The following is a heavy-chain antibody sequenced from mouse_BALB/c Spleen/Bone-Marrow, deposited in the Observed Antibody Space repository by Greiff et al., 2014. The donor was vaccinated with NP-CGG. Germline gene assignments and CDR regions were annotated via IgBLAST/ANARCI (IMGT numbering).Heavy chain of an antibody. D-gene: IGHD2-3*01. V-gene: IGHV1-87*01. J-gene: IGHJ2*01. CDR3: ARWRYYFDY. Sequence: VQLQQSGAELARPGASVKLTCKASGYTLTSYWMQWVKQRPGQGLEWIGAIYPGDGDTRYTQKFKGKATLTADKSSRTAYMQLSSLASEDSAVYYCARWRYYFDYWGQGTTLTVSS. CDR1: GYTLTSYW. CDR2: IYPGDGDT.